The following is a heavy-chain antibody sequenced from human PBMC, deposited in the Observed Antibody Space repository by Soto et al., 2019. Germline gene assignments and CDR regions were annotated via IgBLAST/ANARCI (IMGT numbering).Heavy chain of an antibody. J-gene: IGHJ4*02. Sequence: GASVKVSCKASGYTFTSYGISWVRQAPGQGLEWMGWISAYNGKTNYAQKLQGRVTMTADTSTSAAYMELSSLRSEDTAVYYCARDLRGAAAASDDYFDYWGQGTLVTVSS. D-gene: IGHD6-13*01. CDR2: ISAYNGKT. CDR1: GYTFTSYG. CDR3: ARDLRGAAAASDDYFDY. V-gene: IGHV1-18*01.